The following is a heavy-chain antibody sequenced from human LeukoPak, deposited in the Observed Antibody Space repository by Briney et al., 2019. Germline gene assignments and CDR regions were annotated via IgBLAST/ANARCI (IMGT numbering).Heavy chain of an antibody. CDR1: GFTFSSYA. D-gene: IGHD3-3*01. CDR2: ISGSGGSX. Sequence: PGGSLRLSCAASGFTFSSYAMSWVRQAPGKXXXXXXXISGSGGSXYXXXXXXXXXXXSXXNSKNTLYLQMNSLRAEDTAVYYCAKGNDFWSGNFDYWGQGTLVTVSS. V-gene: IGHV3-23*01. J-gene: IGHJ4*02. CDR3: AKGNDFWSGNFDY.